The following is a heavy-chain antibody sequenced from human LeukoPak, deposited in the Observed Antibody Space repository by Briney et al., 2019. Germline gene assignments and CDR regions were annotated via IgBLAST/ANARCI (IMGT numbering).Heavy chain of an antibody. V-gene: IGHV1-69*01. CDR2: IIPFFGTT. D-gene: IGHD2-2*01. CDR3: ARDLGDCTTTTCYGDYYYAMDV. CDR1: GGTFSNYA. Sequence: SVKVSCKASGGTFSNYAIIWVRQAPGQGLEWMGGIIPFFGTTNCSQKFQGRVTMTADESTSTAYMESNSLKSEDTAVYCCARDLGDCTTTTCYGDYYYAMDVWGNGTTVTVSS. J-gene: IGHJ6*04.